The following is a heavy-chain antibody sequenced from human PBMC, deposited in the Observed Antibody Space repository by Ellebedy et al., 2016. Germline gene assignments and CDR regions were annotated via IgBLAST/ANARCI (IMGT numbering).Heavy chain of an antibody. CDR2: IYYTGTT. J-gene: IGHJ4*02. V-gene: IGHV4-59*01. CDR1: AGSISRYY. CDR3: ARIGGVSFGERHIDY. D-gene: IGHD3-10*01. Sequence: SETLSLTCIVSAGSISRYYWSWIRQPPGRGLEWIGTIYYTGTTNYNPSLQSRVTISLDTSKNQFSLRLTSVTAADTAVYYCARIGGVSFGERHIDYWGQGTLVTVSS.